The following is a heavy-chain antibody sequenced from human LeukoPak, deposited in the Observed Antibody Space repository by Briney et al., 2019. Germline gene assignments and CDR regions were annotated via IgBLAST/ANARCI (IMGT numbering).Heavy chain of an antibody. CDR1: GGSISSHC. V-gene: IGHV4-59*11. D-gene: IGHD4-11*01. J-gene: IGHJ4*02. CDR3: ARVIGNYFPDY. CDR2: IYYSGST. Sequence: SETLSLTCTVSGGSISSHCWSWIRQPPGKGLEWIGYIYYSGSTNYNPSLKSRLTISVDTSKNQFSLRLTSVTAADTALYYCARVIGNYFPDYWGQGTLVIVSS.